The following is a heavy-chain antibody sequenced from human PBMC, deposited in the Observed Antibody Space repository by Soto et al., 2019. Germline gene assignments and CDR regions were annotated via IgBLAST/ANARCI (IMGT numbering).Heavy chain of an antibody. CDR1: GYSFTDYH. V-gene: IGHV1-2*04. Sequence: QVQLVQSGAEVKKPGASVKVSCKASGYSFTDYHIHWVRQAPGQGLEWLGRINPKSGGTSTAQKFQVWFTMAKYTSISKASMKLTRLTSADTAIYYCARGDSTDCSNGVCSFFYNHDMDVWGQGTTVSDSS. CDR3: ARGDSTDCSNGVCSFFYNHDMDV. J-gene: IGHJ6*02. CDR2: INPKSGGT. D-gene: IGHD2-8*01.